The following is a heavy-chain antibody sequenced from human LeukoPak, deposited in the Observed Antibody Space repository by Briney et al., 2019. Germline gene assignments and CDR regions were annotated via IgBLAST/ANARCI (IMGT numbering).Heavy chain of an antibody. CDR3: ARLTKGRYFAYIIDY. CDR2: TYYTGST. V-gene: IGHV4-39*01. D-gene: IGHD3-9*01. Sequence: SETLSLTCTVSGGSVSSSLNYWGWIRQPPGKGLEWVGNTYYTGSTYSNPTLKSRVTMSVDTSKNQFSLNLSSVTAADAAVYSCARLTKGRYFAYIIDYWGQGTLLTVSS. J-gene: IGHJ4*02. CDR1: GGSVSSSLNY.